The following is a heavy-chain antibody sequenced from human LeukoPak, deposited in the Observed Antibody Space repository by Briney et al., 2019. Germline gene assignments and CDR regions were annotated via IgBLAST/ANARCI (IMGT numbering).Heavy chain of an antibody. J-gene: IGHJ6*03. V-gene: IGHV3-30*03. CDR1: GFTFSNYG. D-gene: IGHD3-9*01. Sequence: GGSLRLSCAASGFTFSNYGMQWVRQAPGKGLEWVAIISYDGSVKYYGDSVRGRFTISRDNSKNTVYLQMNSLRAEDTAVYYCARAYYDILTGYHYYYMDVWGKGTTVTISS. CDR3: ARAYYDILTGYHYYYMDV. CDR2: ISYDGSVK.